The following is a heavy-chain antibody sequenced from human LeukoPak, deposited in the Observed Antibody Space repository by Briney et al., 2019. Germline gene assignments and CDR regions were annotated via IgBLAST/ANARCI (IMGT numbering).Heavy chain of an antibody. D-gene: IGHD1-26*01. CDR3: ARSRAFNSGAFDP. CDR1: GASVSSASY. V-gene: IGHV4-61*01. J-gene: IGHJ5*02. CDR2: IYNGVNT. Sequence: SETLSPTCTVSGASVSSASYWSWIRQPPGKGVEWIAHIYNGVNTNYNPSLKSRVTISVDTSKNQFSLRLNSATAADTAVYYCARSRAFNSGAFDPWGQGSLVTVSS.